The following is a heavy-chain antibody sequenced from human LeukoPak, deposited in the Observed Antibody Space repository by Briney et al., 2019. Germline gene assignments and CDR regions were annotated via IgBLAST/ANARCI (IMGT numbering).Heavy chain of an antibody. J-gene: IGHJ4*02. V-gene: IGHV1-24*01. CDR3: ATLGSGSYLLDY. Sequence: ASVTVSCTVSGYTLTELSMHWVRQAPGKGLEWMGGFDPEDGETIYAQKFQGRVTMTEDTSTDTAYMELSSLRSEDTAVYYCATLGSGSYLLDYWGQGTLVTVSS. D-gene: IGHD1-26*01. CDR2: FDPEDGET. CDR1: GYTLTELS.